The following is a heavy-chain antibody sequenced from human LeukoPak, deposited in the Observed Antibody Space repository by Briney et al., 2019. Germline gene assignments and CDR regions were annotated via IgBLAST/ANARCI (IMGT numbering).Heavy chain of an antibody. V-gene: IGHV4-39*07. CDR1: GGSISSSSYY. D-gene: IGHD3-3*01. J-gene: IGHJ3*02. Sequence: PSETLSLTCTVSGGSISSSSYYWGWIRQPPGKGLEWIGSIYYSGSTYYNPSLKSRVTISVDTSKNQFSLKLSSVTAADTAVYYCARHHTMDDAFDIWDQGTMVTVSS. CDR3: ARHHTMDDAFDI. CDR2: IYYSGST.